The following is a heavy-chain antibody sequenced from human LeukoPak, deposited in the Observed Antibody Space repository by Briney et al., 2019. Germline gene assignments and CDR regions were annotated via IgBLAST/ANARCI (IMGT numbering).Heavy chain of an antibody. J-gene: IGHJ4*02. V-gene: IGHV4-38-2*02. D-gene: IGHD3-10*01. Sequence: SETLSLTCTVSGYSISSGDYWGWIRQPPGKGLEWIGSSYHSGRTYYNPSLKSRVTISVDTSKNQVSLILTSVTAADTAVYYCARDRGEQSDELYFDYWGQGTLVTVSS. CDR2: SYHSGRT. CDR1: GYSISSGDY. CDR3: ARDRGEQSDELYFDY.